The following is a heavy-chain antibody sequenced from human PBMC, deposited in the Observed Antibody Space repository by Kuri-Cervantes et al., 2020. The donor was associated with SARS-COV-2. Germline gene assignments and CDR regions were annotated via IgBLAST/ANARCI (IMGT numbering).Heavy chain of an antibody. CDR3: ARVDSSLTIDY. D-gene: IGHD6-13*01. Sequence: SQTLSLTCAVSGGSISSGGYSWSWIRQPPGKGLEWIGYIYHSGSTYFNPSLKSRVTLSAGRSKNQFSLNLTSVTAADTAVYYCARVDSSLTIDYWGQGTLVTVSS. V-gene: IGHV4-30-2*01. CDR2: IYHSGST. J-gene: IGHJ4*02. CDR1: GGSISSGGYS.